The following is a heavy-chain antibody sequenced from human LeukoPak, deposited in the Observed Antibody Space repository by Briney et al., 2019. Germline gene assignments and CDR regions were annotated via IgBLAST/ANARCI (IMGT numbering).Heavy chain of an antibody. CDR1: GGSISSYY. V-gene: IGHV4-59*01. CDR3: ARAEGDWSGEGVGAFDI. Sequence: PSETLSLTCTVSGGSISSYYWSWIRQPPGKGLEWIGYIYYSGSTNYNPSLKSRVTISVDTSKNQFSLKLSSVTAADTAVYYCARAEGDWSGEGVGAFDIWGQGTMVTVSS. CDR2: IYYSGST. J-gene: IGHJ3*02. D-gene: IGHD3-3*01.